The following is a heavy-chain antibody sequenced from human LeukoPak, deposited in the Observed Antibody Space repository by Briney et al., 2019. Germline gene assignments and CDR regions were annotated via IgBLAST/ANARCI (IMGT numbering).Heavy chain of an antibody. CDR1: GGSISSYY. J-gene: IGHJ4*02. D-gene: IGHD5-18*01. V-gene: IGHV4-59*08. Sequence: SETLSLTCTVSGGSISSYYWSWIRQPPGKGLEWIGYIYYSGSTNYNPSLKSRVTISVDTSKSQFSLKLSSVTAADTAVYYCARHRKRGIQLWLRSGFDYWGQGTLVTVSS. CDR3: ARHRKRGIQLWLRSGFDY. CDR2: IYYSGST.